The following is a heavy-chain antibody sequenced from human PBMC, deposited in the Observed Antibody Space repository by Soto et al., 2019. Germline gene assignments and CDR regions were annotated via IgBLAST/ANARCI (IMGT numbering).Heavy chain of an antibody. CDR2: ITGDGSST. V-gene: IGHV3-74*01. CDR3: SRGVGFY. CDR1: GFTFSSYN. J-gene: IGHJ4*02. Sequence: EVQLVASGGGLVEPGGSLRLSCAASGFTFSSYNMHWVRQFPGKGLFWVSRITGDGSSTNYADSVKGRFTISRDNAKNTVYLQMNNLRAEDTAGYYCSRGVGFYWGQGSLVTVSS. D-gene: IGHD1-26*01.